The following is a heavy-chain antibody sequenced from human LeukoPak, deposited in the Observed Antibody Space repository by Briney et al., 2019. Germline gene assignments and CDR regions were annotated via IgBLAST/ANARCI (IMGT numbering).Heavy chain of an antibody. CDR2: IWYDGSNK. J-gene: IGHJ5*02. Sequence: PGRSLRLSCAASGFTFSSNGMHWVRQAPGKGLEWVAVIWYDGSNKYYADSVKGRFTISRDNSKNTLYLQMNSLRAEDTAVYYCARDLQGSYYDSSGSWGQGTLVTVSS. CDR3: ARDLQGSYYDSSGS. V-gene: IGHV3-33*01. D-gene: IGHD3-22*01. CDR1: GFTFSSNG.